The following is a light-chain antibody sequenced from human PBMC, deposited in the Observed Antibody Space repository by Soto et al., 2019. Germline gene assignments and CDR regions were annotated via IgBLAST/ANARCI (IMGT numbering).Light chain of an antibody. V-gene: IGKV3-15*01. CDR1: QNVVTN. J-gene: IGKJ1*01. Sequence: EIVMTQSPATLSVSPGERATLSCRASQNVVTNLAWYQQIPGQAPRLLIYDVSTRATGVPARFSGSGSGTDFTLTISRLEPEDFAVYYCQQYGSSPRTFGQGTKVDIK. CDR2: DVS. CDR3: QQYGSSPRT.